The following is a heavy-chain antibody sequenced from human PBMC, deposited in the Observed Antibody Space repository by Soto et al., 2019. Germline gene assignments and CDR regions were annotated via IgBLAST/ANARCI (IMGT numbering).Heavy chain of an antibody. CDR1: GFTFSDYG. CDR3: AKDNRGYETDAFNF. D-gene: IGHD5-12*01. CDR2: ITWNIGSV. Sequence: GGSLRLSCVASGFTFSDYGVHWVRQTPEKGVEGVSSITWNIGSVFYAESVKGRFTISRDNAKNSLYLQMNGLRVEDTALYYCAKDNRGYETDAFNFWGQGTMVT. J-gene: IGHJ3*01. V-gene: IGHV3-9*01.